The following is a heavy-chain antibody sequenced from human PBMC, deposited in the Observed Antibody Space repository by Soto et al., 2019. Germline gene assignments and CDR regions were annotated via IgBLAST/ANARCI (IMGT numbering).Heavy chain of an antibody. Sequence: PSETLSLTCPVSGGSISSYYWSWIRQPPGKGLEWIGYIYYSGSTNYNPSLKSRVTISVDTSKNQFSLKLSSVTAADTAVYYCARGRGYSGYDGGFYYYYGMDVWGQGTTVTVSS. V-gene: IGHV4-59*01. CDR2: IYYSGST. D-gene: IGHD5-12*01. CDR1: GGSISSYY. CDR3: ARGRGYSGYDGGFYYYYGMDV. J-gene: IGHJ6*02.